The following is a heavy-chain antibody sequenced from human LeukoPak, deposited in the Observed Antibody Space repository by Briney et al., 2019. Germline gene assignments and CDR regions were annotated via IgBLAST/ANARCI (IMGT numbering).Heavy chain of an antibody. CDR3: ARHRDYDYVWGSYRLGPPYNY. CDR1: GGSFSGYY. J-gene: IGHJ4*02. CDR2: INHSGST. Sequence: SETLSLTCAVYGGSFSGYYWSWIRQPPGKGLEWIGEINHSGSTNYNPSLKSRVTISVDTSKNQFSLKLSSVTAADTAVYYCARHRDYDYVWGSYRLGPPYNYWGQGTLVTVSS. D-gene: IGHD3-16*02. V-gene: IGHV4-34*01.